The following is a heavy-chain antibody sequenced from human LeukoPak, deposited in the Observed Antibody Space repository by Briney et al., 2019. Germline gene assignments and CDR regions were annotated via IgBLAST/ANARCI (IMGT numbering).Heavy chain of an antibody. CDR2: ISGSGGST. V-gene: IGHV3-23*01. J-gene: IGHJ3*02. CDR3: AKTLTDSTILDAFDI. CDR1: GFTFSSYA. Sequence: PGGSLRLSCAASGFTFSSYAMSWVRQAPGKGLEWVSAISGSGGSTYYADSVKGRFTISRDNSKNTLYLQMNSLRAEGTAVYYCAKTLTDSTILDAFDIWGQGTMVTVSS. D-gene: IGHD3-3*01.